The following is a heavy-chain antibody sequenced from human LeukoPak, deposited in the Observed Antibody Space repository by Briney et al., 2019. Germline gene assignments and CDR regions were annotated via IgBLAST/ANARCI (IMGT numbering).Heavy chain of an antibody. CDR2: INPSGGTT. CDR3: ATRYCSGGSCPNYYYYYINV. J-gene: IGHJ6*03. CDR1: GYTFTTYY. D-gene: IGHD2-15*01. V-gene: IGHV1-46*01. Sequence: ASVKVSCKASGYTFTTYYMHWVRQAPGQGLEWMGIINPSGGTTIYAQKFQGRVTVTRDMSTSTVYMELSSLRSEDTAVYYCATRYCSGGSCPNYYYYYINVWGKGTTVTISS.